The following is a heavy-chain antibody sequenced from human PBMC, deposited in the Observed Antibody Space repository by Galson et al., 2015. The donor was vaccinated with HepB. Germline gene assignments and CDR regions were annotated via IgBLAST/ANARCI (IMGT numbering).Heavy chain of an antibody. J-gene: IGHJ5*02. D-gene: IGHD2-2*01. V-gene: IGHV2-5*01. CDR3: ARRPHATSGKYFDP. CDR2: IYWNDDE. CDR1: GFSLSSNGVG. Sequence: PALVKPTQTLTLTCSFSGFSLSSNGVGVGWIRQPPGKALEWLALIYWNDDERYSPPLKSRLTITRDTSKNQVVLTMTNMDPVDTATYYCARRPHATSGKYFDPWGQGILVTVSS.